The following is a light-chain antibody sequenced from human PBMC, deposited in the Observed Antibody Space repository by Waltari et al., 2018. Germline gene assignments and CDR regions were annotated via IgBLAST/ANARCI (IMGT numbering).Light chain of an antibody. CDR1: QSISSY. J-gene: IGKJ1*01. Sequence: DIQMTQSPSSLSASVGDRVTITCRASQSISSYLNWYQQKPGKAPKLLIYAASSLQSGVPSRFSGSGSGTDFTLTISSLQPEDFATYYCLQSYSTPLTWTFGQGTKVEIK. V-gene: IGKV1-39*01. CDR3: LQSYSTPLTWT. CDR2: AAS.